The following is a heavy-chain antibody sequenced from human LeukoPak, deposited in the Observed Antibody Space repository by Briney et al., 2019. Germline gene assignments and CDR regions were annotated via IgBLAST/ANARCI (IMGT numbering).Heavy chain of an antibody. Sequence: GGSLRLSCAASGFTFDDYAMHWVRQAPGKGLEWVSGISWNSGSIGYADSVKGRFTVSRDNSKNTLYLQMNSLRAEDTAVYYCAREIHFGMDVWGQGTTVTVSS. CDR3: AREIHFGMDV. CDR1: GFTFDDYA. V-gene: IGHV3-9*01. J-gene: IGHJ6*02. CDR2: ISWNSGSI.